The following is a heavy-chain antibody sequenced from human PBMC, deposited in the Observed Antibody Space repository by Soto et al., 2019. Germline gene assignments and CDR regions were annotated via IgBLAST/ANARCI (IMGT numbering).Heavy chain of an antibody. CDR2: ISNTGSSI. CDR1: GFSLSSYM. J-gene: IGHJ4*02. V-gene: IGHV3-48*01. CDR3: ARDWWEEPAGKETVSQFDY. Sequence: GGSLRLSCAASGFSLSSYMMNWVRQAPGQGLEWIAYISNTGSSIDYAGSVRGRFTISRDNSKNTIYLQMNSLRAEDTAVYYCARDWWEEPAGKETVSQFDYWGQGTLVTVSS. D-gene: IGHD6-13*01.